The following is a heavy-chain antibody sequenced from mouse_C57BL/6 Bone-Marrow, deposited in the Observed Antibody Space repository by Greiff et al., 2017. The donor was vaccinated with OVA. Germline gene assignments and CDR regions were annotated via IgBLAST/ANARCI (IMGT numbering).Heavy chain of an antibody. V-gene: IGHV5-17*01. CDR3: ARGTTVVGYWYFDV. J-gene: IGHJ1*03. CDR2: ISSGSSTI. CDR1: GFTFSDYG. Sequence: EVNVVESGGGLVKPGGSLKLSCAASGFTFSDYGMHWVRQAPEKGLEWVAYISSGSSTIYYADTVKGRFTISRDNAKNTLFLQMTSLRSEDTAMYYCARGTTVVGYWYFDVWGTGTTVTVSS. D-gene: IGHD1-1*01.